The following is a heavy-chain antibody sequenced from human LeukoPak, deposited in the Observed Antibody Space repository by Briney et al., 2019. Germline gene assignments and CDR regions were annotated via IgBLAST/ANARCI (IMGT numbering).Heavy chain of an antibody. CDR1: GGSISSGGYY. CDR2: IYYSGST. Sequence: SETLSLTCTVSGGSISSGGYYWSWIRQHPGKGLEWLGYIYYSGSTYYNPSLKSRVTISVDTSKNQFSLKLSSVTAADTAVYYCASRGYSYGYVGFDYWGQGTLVTVSS. D-gene: IGHD5-18*01. CDR3: ASRGYSYGYVGFDY. J-gene: IGHJ4*02. V-gene: IGHV4-31*03.